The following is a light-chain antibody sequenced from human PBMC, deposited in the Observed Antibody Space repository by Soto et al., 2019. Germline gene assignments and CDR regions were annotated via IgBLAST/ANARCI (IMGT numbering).Light chain of an antibody. CDR3: GSYAGSNSWV. CDR2: EGN. Sequence: QSALTQPASVSGSPGQSIAISCTGTSSDVGSYNLVSWYQHHPGKAPKLIIYEGNKRPSGVSDRFSGSKSGNTASLTISGLQADDEAYYYCGSYAGSNSWVFGGGTKLPVL. V-gene: IGLV2-23*01. CDR1: SSDVGSYNL. J-gene: IGLJ3*02.